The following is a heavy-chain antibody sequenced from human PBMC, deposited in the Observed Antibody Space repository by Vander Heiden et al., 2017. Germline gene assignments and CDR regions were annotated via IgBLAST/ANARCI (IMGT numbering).Heavy chain of an antibody. V-gene: IGHV3-7*01. J-gene: IGHJ4*02. Sequence: GESGGGLVQPGGSLRLSCGVAGFTFSNYWMSWVRQAPGKGLEWVANINQDGREKYSVDSVKGRFTISRDNAKNSLYLQMNNLRAEDTAVYYCTRHGCSGGGCPGDSWGQGTLVTVSS. CDR1: GFTFSNYW. CDR2: INQDGREK. CDR3: TRHGCSGGGCPGDS. D-gene: IGHD2-15*01.